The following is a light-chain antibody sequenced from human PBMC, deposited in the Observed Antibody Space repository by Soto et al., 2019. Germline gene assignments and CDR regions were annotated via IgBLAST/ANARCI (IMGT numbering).Light chain of an antibody. CDR3: SSYTSSSTPV. J-gene: IGLJ2*01. V-gene: IGLV2-14*01. CDR1: SSDVGGYNY. CDR2: DVS. Sequence: QSVLTQPASVSGSPGQSITISCTGTSSDVGGYNYVSWYQQHPGKAPKLMIYDVSNRPSGVSNRFSVSKSGNTASLTISGLQAEDEADYYCSSYTSSSTPVFGGGTQLTV.